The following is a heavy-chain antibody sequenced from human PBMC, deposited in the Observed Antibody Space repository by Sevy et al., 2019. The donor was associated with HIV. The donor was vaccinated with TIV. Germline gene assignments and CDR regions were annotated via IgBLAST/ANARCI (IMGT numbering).Heavy chain of an antibody. CDR1: GFTFSSYA. V-gene: IGHV3-23*01. Sequence: GGSLRLSCAASGFTFSSYAMSWVRQAPGKGLEWVSAISHSGDGTYYADPVKGRFTIYRDNSKNTLYLEMNSRRAEDTAVYNCAKGTLVVPTVIYYYYGMSVWGQGTTVTVSS. CDR3: AKGTLVVPTVIYYYYGMSV. CDR2: ISHSGDGT. D-gene: IGHD2-2*02. J-gene: IGHJ6*02.